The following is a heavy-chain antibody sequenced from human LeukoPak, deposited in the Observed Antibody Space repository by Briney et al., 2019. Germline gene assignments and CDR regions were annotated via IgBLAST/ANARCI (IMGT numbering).Heavy chain of an antibody. Sequence: SETLSLTCTVSGDSISSTTYWWGWIRQSPGKGLEWVGGMSYVGITSYNPSLKSRATISVDTSKNQFSLMLSSVTAADTAVYYCTRLPLDYSLDHWGQGTPVSVSS. CDR1: GDSISSTTYW. D-gene: IGHD4-11*01. J-gene: IGHJ4*02. CDR2: MSYVGIT. CDR3: TRLPLDYSLDH. V-gene: IGHV4-39*01.